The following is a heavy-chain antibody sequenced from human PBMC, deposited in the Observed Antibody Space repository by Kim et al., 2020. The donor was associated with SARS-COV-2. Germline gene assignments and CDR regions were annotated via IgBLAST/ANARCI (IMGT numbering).Heavy chain of an antibody. V-gene: IGHV6-1*01. CDR3: ARVVYSGSYNWFDP. D-gene: IGHD1-26*01. CDR1: GDSVSSNSAA. Sequence: SQTLSLSCAISGDSVSSNSAAWNWIRQSPSRGLEWLGRTYYRSKWYNDYAVSVKSRITINPDTSKNQFSLQLKSVTPEDTAVYYCARVVYSGSYNWFDPWGQGTLVTVSS. J-gene: IGHJ5*02. CDR2: TYYRSKWYN.